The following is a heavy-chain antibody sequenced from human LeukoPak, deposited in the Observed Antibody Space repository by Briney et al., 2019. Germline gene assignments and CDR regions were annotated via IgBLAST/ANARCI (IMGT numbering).Heavy chain of an antibody. J-gene: IGHJ4*02. CDR2: ISPDGSGS. CDR1: GFTFSSYA. V-gene: IGHV3-74*01. D-gene: IGHD5-12*01. Sequence: PGGSLRLSCAASGFTFSSYAMSWVRQAPGKGLVWVSRISPDGSGSSYADSVKGRFTISRDNAKNTLYLQMNSLRAEDTAVYYCARVGYSGYATFDYWGQGTLVTVSS. CDR3: ARVGYSGYATFDY.